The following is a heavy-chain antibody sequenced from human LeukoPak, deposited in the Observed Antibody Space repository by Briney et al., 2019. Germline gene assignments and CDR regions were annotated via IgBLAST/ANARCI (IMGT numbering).Heavy chain of an antibody. Sequence: GGSLRLSCAASGFTFSSYDMHWVRQATGKGLEWVSAIGTAGDTYYPGSVKGRFTISRENAKNSLYLQMNSLRAGDTAAHYCARASIFYGDLTYYYYGMDVWGQGTTVTVSS. CDR2: IGTAGDT. V-gene: IGHV3-13*01. J-gene: IGHJ6*02. D-gene: IGHD4-17*01. CDR3: ARASIFYGDLTYYYYGMDV. CDR1: GFTFSSYD.